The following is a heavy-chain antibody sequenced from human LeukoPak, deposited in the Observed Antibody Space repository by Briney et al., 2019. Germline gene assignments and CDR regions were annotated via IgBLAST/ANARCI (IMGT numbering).Heavy chain of an antibody. CDR1: GFTFSSYA. D-gene: IGHD2-21*01. V-gene: IGHV3-30*04. Sequence: PGGSLRLSCAASGFTFSSYAMHWVRQAPGKGLEWVVVISYDGSNKYYADSVKGRFTISRDNSKNTLYLQMNSLRAEDTAVYYCARDFGIVGSLDYWGQGTLVTVSS. CDR3: ARDFGIVGSLDY. CDR2: ISYDGSNK. J-gene: IGHJ4*02.